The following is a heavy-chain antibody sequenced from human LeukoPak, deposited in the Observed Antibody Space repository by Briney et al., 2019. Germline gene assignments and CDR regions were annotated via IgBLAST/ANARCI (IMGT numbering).Heavy chain of an antibody. V-gene: IGHV3-53*01. CDR3: AKDGWFGSSPFYFDY. CDR2: IYSGGST. J-gene: IGHJ4*02. CDR1: GFTVSRNY. D-gene: IGHD3-10*01. Sequence: PGGSLRLSCAVSGFTVSRNYMSWVRQAPGKGLEWVSVIYSGGSTDYADSVKGRFTISRDNSKNTVYLQMNSLRAEDTAIYYCAKDGWFGSSPFYFDYWGQGTLVAVSS.